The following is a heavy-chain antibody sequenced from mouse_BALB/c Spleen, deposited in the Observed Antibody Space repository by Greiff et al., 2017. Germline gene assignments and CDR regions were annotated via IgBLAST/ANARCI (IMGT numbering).Heavy chain of an antibody. CDR2: IYPSDSYT. Sequence: VQLQQPGAELVRPGASVKLSCKASGYTFTSYWINWVKQRPGQGLEWIGNIYPSDSYTNYNQKFKDKATLTVDKSSSTAYMQLSSPTSEDSAVYYCTRWYDSFAYWGQGTLVTVSA. CDR1: GYTFTSYW. J-gene: IGHJ3*01. V-gene: IGHV1-69*02. CDR3: TRWYDSFAY. D-gene: IGHD2-4*01.